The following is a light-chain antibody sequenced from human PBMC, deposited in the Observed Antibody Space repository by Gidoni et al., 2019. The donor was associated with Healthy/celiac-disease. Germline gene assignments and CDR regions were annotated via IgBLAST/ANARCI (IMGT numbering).Light chain of an antibody. CDR3: QQYGSSRWT. J-gene: IGKJ1*01. V-gene: IGKV3-20*01. CDR1: QSVSSSY. Sequence: EIVLTQSPGTLSLSPGERATLSCRASQSVSSSYLAWYQQKHGQAPRLLIYGASSRATGIQDRFSGSGSGTDFTLTISRLEPEDFAVYYCQQYGSSRWTFGQGTKVEIK. CDR2: GAS.